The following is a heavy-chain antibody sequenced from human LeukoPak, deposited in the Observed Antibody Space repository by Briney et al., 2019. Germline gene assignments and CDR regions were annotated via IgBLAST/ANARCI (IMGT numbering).Heavy chain of an antibody. D-gene: IGHD5-18*01. Sequence: GASVRVSCKASGYTFTTYDISWVRQAPGQGLEWMGWISAYNGNTKYAQKLRGRVTMTTDTSTSTAYMELRSLRSDDTAVYYCARLSGLWLGYYYGMDVWGQGTTVTVSS. CDR1: GYTFTTYD. CDR2: ISAYNGNT. J-gene: IGHJ6*02. V-gene: IGHV1-18*01. CDR3: ARLSGLWLGYYYGMDV.